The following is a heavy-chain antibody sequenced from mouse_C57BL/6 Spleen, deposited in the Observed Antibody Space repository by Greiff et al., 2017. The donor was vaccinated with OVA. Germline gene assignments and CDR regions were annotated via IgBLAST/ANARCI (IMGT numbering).Heavy chain of an antibody. D-gene: IGHD3-2*02. CDR1: GYSFTDYN. CDR3: ARGGGTTAQASWFAY. Sequence: EVQLQESGPELVKPGASVKISCKASGYSFTDYNMNWVKQSNGKSLEWIGVINPNYGTTSYNQKFKGKATLTVDQSSSTAYMQLNSLTSEDSAVYYCARGGGTTAQASWFAYWGQGTLVTVSA. V-gene: IGHV1-39*01. CDR2: INPNYGTT. J-gene: IGHJ3*01.